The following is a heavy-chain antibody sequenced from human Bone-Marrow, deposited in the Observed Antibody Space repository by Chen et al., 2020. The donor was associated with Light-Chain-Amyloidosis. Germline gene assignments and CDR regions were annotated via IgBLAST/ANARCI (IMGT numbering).Heavy chain of an antibody. Sequence: EVQLVESGGGLLQRGGSLRLSCAASGFAFSSYAMSWVRQAPGKGLEWVSTISGSGGSRYYGDSVKGRLTISRDNSKNALFLQMNSLRAEDTAVYYCTTGDSSSVMGRYYFDYWGQGTLVTVSS. J-gene: IGHJ4*02. CDR3: TTGDSSSVMGRYYFDY. V-gene: IGHV3-23*04. CDR1: GFAFSSYA. CDR2: ISGSGGSR. D-gene: IGHD6-6*01.